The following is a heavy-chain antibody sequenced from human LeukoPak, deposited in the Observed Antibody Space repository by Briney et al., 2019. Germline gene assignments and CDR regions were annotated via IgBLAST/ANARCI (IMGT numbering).Heavy chain of an antibody. D-gene: IGHD3-10*01. CDR3: ARFGSY. CDR1: GDSISSYY. CDR2: TNRSGST. V-gene: IGHV4-34*01. Sequence: SETLSLTCTVSGDSISSYYWSWIRQPPGKGPEWIGETNRSGSTNYNPSLKSRVTISVDTSKSQFSLKLTSVTAADTAVYYCARFGSYWGQGTLVTVSS. J-gene: IGHJ4*02.